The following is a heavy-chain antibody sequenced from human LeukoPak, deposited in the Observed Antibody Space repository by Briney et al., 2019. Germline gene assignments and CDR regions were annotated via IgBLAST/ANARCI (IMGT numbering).Heavy chain of an antibody. CDR3: ASGLLVPAASSAPFDP. V-gene: IGHV1-46*01. CDR2: INPSGGST. Sequence: ASVKVSCKASGYTFTSYYMHWVRQAPGQGLEWMGIINPSGGSTSYAQKFQGRVTMTSDTSTSTVYMELSSLRSEDTAVYYCASGLLVPAASSAPFDPWGQGTLVTVSS. D-gene: IGHD2-2*01. CDR1: GYTFTSYY. J-gene: IGHJ5*02.